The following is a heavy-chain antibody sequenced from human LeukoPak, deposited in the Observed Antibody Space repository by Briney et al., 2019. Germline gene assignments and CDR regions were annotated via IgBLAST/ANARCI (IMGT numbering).Heavy chain of an antibody. J-gene: IGHJ5*02. CDR2: ISYDGSNK. Sequence: GGSLGLSCAASGFTFSSYAMHWVRQAPGKGLEWVAVISYDGSNKYYADSVKGRFTISRDNSKNTLYLQMNSLRAEDTAVYYCARLAHYDFSLGDPWGQGALVTVSS. CDR1: GFTFSSYA. D-gene: IGHD3-3*01. CDR3: ARLAHYDFSLGDP. V-gene: IGHV3-30-3*01.